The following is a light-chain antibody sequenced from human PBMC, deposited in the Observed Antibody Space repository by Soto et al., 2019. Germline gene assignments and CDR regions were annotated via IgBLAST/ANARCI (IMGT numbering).Light chain of an antibody. V-gene: IGKV4-1*01. J-gene: IGKJ2*01. CDR3: QQYYSTPYT. CDR1: QSLLYSSNNQNY. CDR2: WAS. Sequence: DIVMTQSPDSLAVSLGERATINCKSSQSLLYSSNNQNYLAWYQQKSGQPPKLLLYWASTRESGVPDRFSGSWSGTDFTLTICSLQAEDVAVYYCQQYYSTPYTFGQGTNLEIK.